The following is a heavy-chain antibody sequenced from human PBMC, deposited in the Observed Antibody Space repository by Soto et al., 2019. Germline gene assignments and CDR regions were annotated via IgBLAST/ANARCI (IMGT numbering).Heavy chain of an antibody. Sequence: PSEPLSVTWTVATGSTSPYYCPWIRQPPEKGLEWIGYIYYTGSTNYNPSLKSRVTISLDTSKNQFSLKLSSVTAADTAVYYCARLSCRNALCLPPYWGQGTLVTVSS. D-gene: IGHD2-8*01. J-gene: IGHJ4*02. CDR3: ARLSCRNALCLPPY. CDR2: IYYTGST. CDR1: TGSTSPYY. V-gene: IGHV4-59*01.